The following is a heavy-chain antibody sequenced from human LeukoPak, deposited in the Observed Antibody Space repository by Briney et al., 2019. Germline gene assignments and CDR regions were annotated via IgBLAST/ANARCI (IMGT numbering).Heavy chain of an antibody. Sequence: PGRSLRLSCAASGFTFSSYGMHWVRQAPGKGLEWVSVIYSGGSTYYADSVKGRFTISRHNSKNTLYLQMNSLRAEDTAVYYCATTEYYYDSSGYELAYWGQGTLVTVSS. CDR1: GFTFSSYG. V-gene: IGHV3-53*04. CDR2: IYSGGST. D-gene: IGHD3-22*01. J-gene: IGHJ4*02. CDR3: ATTEYYYDSSGYELAY.